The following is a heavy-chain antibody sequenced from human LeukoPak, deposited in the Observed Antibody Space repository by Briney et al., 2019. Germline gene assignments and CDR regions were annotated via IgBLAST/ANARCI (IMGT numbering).Heavy chain of an antibody. CDR1: GFNFSNYA. Sequence: PGGSLRLSCAASGFNFSNYAMHWVRQAPGKGLEWVAVISYDGSNKYYTDSMKGRFTISRDNSKNTLYLQMNSLRAEDTAVYYCARGHSSSWSSFDYWGQGTLVTVSS. J-gene: IGHJ4*02. V-gene: IGHV3-30*03. D-gene: IGHD6-13*01. CDR3: ARGHSSSWSSFDY. CDR2: ISYDGSNK.